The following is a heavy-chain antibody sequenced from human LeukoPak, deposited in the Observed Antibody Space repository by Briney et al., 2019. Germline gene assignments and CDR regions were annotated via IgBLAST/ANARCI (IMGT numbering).Heavy chain of an antibody. CDR2: IKQDGSVK. J-gene: IGHJ3*02. CDR3: ARDSEHYDSGAYYDALDM. CDR1: RFSFGNYW. V-gene: IGHV3-7*01. Sequence: GGSLRLPCEGSRFSFGNYWMNWVRQAPGKGLEWVANIKQDGSVKHYMDSVKGRFTISRDNAKNSLYLQMDSLRADDTAVYYCARDSEHYDSGAYYDALDMWGQGTLVTVSS. D-gene: IGHD3-22*01.